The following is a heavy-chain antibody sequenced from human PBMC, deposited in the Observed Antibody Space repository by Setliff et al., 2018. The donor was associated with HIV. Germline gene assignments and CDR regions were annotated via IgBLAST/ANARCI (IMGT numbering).Heavy chain of an antibody. Sequence: SVKVSCKASGGTFSSSAISWVRQAPGQGLEWMGGIIPIFDTANYAQKFQGRVTITADESTSTAYMELSSLRPEDTAIYYCARDPYGYCTTTTCYVPGYWGQGTLVTV. CDR2: IIPIFDTA. CDR1: GGTFSSSA. V-gene: IGHV1-69*13. J-gene: IGHJ4*02. CDR3: ARDPYGYCTTTTCYVPGY. D-gene: IGHD2-2*03.